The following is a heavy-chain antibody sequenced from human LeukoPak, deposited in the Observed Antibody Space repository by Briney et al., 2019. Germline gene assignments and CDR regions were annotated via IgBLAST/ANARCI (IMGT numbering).Heavy chain of an antibody. J-gene: IGHJ3*02. V-gene: IGHV3-23*01. CDR2: IGGSGGST. CDR3: AKAGYSSDAFDI. D-gene: IGHD5-12*01. Sequence: GGSLRLSCAVSGFTFSSYAMSWVRQAPGKGLEWVSGIGGSGGSTYYADSVKGRFTISRDNSKNTLYLQMNSLRAEDTAVYYCAKAGYSSDAFDIWGQGTMVTVSS. CDR1: GFTFSSYA.